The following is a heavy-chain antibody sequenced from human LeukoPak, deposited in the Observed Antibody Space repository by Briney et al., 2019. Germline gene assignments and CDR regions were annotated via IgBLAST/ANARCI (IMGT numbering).Heavy chain of an antibody. Sequence: GGSLRLSCAASGFTFSSYAMSWVRQAPGKGLEWVSAISGSGGSTYYADSVKGRFTISRDNSKNTLYLQMNSLRAEDTAVYYCARGSLQWELLQYYFDYWGQGTLVTVSS. CDR2: ISGSGGST. V-gene: IGHV3-23*01. D-gene: IGHD1-26*01. CDR1: GFTFSSYA. J-gene: IGHJ4*02. CDR3: ARGSLQWELLQYYFDY.